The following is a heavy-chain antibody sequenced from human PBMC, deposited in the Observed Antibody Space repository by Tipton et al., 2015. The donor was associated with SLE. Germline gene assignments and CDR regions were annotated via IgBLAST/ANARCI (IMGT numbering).Heavy chain of an antibody. V-gene: IGHV1-69*01. J-gene: IGHJ4*02. CDR2: TIPIFGPS. CDR3: ATGAPTDAMRY. D-gene: IGHD1-1*01. CDR1: GGTFSNSV. Sequence: QVQLVQSGAEVKKPGSSVKVSCKASGGTFSNSVFSWVRQAPGQGLEWMGGTIPIFGPSNYAQRFQGRLTITTDASTTIVYMDLSSLRSEDTAVYFCATGAPTDAMRYWGQGTLVTVSS.